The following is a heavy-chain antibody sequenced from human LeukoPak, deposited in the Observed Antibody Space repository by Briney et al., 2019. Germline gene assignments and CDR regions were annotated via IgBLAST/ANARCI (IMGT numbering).Heavy chain of an antibody. D-gene: IGHD3-10*01. Sequence: GGSLRLSCAASGFTFSSYAMSWVRQAPGKGLEWVSGISGSGGSTYCADSVKGRFTISRDNSKKTLYPQMNSLRAADTAIYYCAKAQWYYYGSGTHCDYWGQGALVTVSS. CDR3: AKAQWYYYGSGTHCDY. CDR2: ISGSGGST. CDR1: GFTFSSYA. J-gene: IGHJ4*02. V-gene: IGHV3-23*01.